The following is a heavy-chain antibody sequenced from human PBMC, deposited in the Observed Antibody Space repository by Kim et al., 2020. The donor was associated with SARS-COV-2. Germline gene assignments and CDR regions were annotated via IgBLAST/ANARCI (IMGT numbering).Heavy chain of an antibody. Sequence: NPSLNSRVTMSIDTSKNQFSLKVSSVTAADTAVYYCAGYPNTATAAFFDYWGQGTLVTVSS. V-gene: IGHV4-59*10. CDR3: AGYPNTATAAFFDY. J-gene: IGHJ4*02. D-gene: IGHD6-13*01.